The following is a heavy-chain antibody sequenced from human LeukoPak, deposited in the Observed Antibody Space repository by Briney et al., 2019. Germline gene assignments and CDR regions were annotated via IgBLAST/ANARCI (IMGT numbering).Heavy chain of an antibody. J-gene: IGHJ4*02. CDR2: IYYSGST. CDR1: GGTISSGGYY. CDR3: ARKGSLGELSPYFDY. V-gene: IGHV4-31*03. D-gene: IGHD3-16*02. Sequence: SETLSLTCTVSGGTISSGGYYWSWIRQHPGKGLEWIGYIYYSGSTYYNPSLKSRVTISVDTSKNQFSLKLSSVTAADTAVYYCARKGSLGELSPYFDYWGQGTLVTVSS.